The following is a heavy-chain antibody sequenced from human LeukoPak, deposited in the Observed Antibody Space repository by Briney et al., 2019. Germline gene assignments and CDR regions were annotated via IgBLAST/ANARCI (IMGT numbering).Heavy chain of an antibody. D-gene: IGHD1-26*01. J-gene: IGHJ5*02. CDR3: ARDSDSGTSWTNWFDP. CDR2: INPNSGDT. CDR1: GYTFTSYG. Sequence: ASVKVSCKASGYTFTSYGISWVRQAPGQGLQWMGWINPNSGDTNYAQNFQGRVTMTRDTSISTAYMELSRLRSGDTAVYYCARDSDSGTSWTNWFDPWGQGTLVTVSS. V-gene: IGHV1-2*02.